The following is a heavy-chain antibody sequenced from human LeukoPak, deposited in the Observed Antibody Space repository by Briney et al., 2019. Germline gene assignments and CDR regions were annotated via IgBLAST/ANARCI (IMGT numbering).Heavy chain of an antibody. CDR3: ARWHTTQGTFDI. V-gene: IGHV4-4*07. J-gene: IGHJ3*02. CDR1: GLTYSRYA. D-gene: IGHD1-1*01. Sequence: GSRRLSCAASGLTYSRYALRWLRQPARKGLEWIGRIYTSGSTNYNPSLMSRVTLTVDTSKNEFSLKLSSVTAADTAVYYCARWHTTQGTFDIWGQGTMVTVSS. CDR2: IYTSGST.